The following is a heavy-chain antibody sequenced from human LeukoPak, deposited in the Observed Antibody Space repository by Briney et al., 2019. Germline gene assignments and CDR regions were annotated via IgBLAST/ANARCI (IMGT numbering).Heavy chain of an antibody. CDR3: ARREWLVQGVGYYFDY. J-gene: IGHJ4*02. V-gene: IGHV5-51*01. CDR2: IYPGDSDT. Sequence: GESLKISCKGSGYIFTSYWIGWVRQMPGKGLEWMGIIYPGDSDTRYSPSFQGQVTISADKSISTAYLQWSSLKASDTAMYYCARREWLVQGVGYYFDYWGQGTLVTVSS. D-gene: IGHD6-19*01. CDR1: GYIFTSYW.